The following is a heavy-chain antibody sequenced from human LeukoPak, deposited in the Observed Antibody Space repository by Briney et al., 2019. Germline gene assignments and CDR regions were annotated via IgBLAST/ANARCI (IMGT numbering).Heavy chain of an antibody. CDR3: ARRGYSYGYQDY. CDR1: GDSISSYY. V-gene: IGHV4-4*07. J-gene: IGHJ4*02. Sequence: SETLSLTCTVSGDSISSYYWSWIRQPAGKGLEWIGRIYGSGNTNYNPSLKSRVTISVDTSKNQFSLKLSSVTAADTAVYYCARRGYSYGYQDYWGQGTLVTVSS. CDR2: IYGSGNT. D-gene: IGHD5-18*01.